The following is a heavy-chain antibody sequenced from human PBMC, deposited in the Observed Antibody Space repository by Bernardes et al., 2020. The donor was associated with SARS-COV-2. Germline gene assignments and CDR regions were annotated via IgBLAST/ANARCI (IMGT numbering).Heavy chain of an antibody. J-gene: IGHJ4*02. CDR1: GYPFTTYY. CDR2: INPNTGGT. Sequence: SVKVSCRASGYPFTTYYMHWLRQAPGQGLEWMGWINPNTGGTNYAQRFQGRVSMTRDTSITTAYMELTRLTYDDTAVYYCARGDFIYYDSGATFDYCGQGTLVIVSS. V-gene: IGHV1-2*02. CDR3: ARGDFIYYDSGATFDY. D-gene: IGHD3-22*01.